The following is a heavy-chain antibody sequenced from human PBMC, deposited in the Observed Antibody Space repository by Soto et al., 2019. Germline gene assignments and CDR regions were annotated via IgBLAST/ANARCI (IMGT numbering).Heavy chain of an antibody. Sequence: QVQLQESGPGLVNPSGTLSLTCAVSGGSISSDNWCSWVRQPPGKGLELIGEIYHSGGTPYNPSLTSRVTISVDKSKNLSSLELSSVTAAATAVYFCARHGGFSLDSWGQGTLVTVSS. CDR3: ARHGGFSLDS. J-gene: IGHJ4*02. V-gene: IGHV4-4*02. CDR2: IYHSGGT. D-gene: IGHD3-3*01. CDR1: GGSISSDNW.